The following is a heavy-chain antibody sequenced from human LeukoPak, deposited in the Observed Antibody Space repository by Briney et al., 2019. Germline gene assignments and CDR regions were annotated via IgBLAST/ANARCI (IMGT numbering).Heavy chain of an antibody. CDR1: GGSISSYY. Sequence: SETQSLTCTVSGGSISSYYWSWIRQPAGKGLEWIGRIYTSGSTNYNPSLKSRVTMSVDTSKNQFSLKLSPVTAADTAVYYCARLTSYGDLDYWGQGTLVTVSS. CDR2: IYTSGST. J-gene: IGHJ4*02. V-gene: IGHV4-4*07. D-gene: IGHD4-17*01. CDR3: ARLTSYGDLDY.